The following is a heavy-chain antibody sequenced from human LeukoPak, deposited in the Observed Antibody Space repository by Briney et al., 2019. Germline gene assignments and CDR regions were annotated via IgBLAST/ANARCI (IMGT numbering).Heavy chain of an antibody. CDR2: INHSGST. CDR1: GGSFSGYY. V-gene: IGHV4-34*01. D-gene: IGHD3-10*01. CDR3: ARGPRFTSYYYYYYYMDV. J-gene: IGHJ6*03. Sequence: SGTLSLTCAVYGGSFSGYYWSWIRQPPGKGLEWIGEINHSGSTNYNPSLKSRVTISVDTSKNQFSLKLSSVTAADTAVYYCARGPRFTSYYYYYYYMDVWGKGTTVTVSS.